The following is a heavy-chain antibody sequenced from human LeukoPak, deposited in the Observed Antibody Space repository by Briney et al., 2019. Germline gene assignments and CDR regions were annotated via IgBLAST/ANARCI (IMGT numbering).Heavy chain of an antibody. CDR1: GGTFNNFA. D-gene: IGHD1-26*01. Sequence: SVTVSCKVSGGTFNNFALSWVRQAPGQGLEWVGGTIRVSGTTKYAQNLQGRVKVTADGSTSTAYMEMSSLRSEDTAAFYCARSTSSSGRPLYYFDYWGQGSLLTVSS. V-gene: IGHV1-69*13. J-gene: IGHJ4*02. CDR3: ARSTSSSGRPLYYFDY. CDR2: TIRVSGTT.